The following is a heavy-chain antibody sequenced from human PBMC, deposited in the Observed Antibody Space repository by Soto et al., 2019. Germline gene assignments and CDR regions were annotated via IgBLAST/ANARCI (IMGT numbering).Heavy chain of an antibody. CDR1: GFTFSLYS. CDR2: ISRSSTGI. D-gene: IGHD3-16*02. V-gene: IGHV3-48*02. Sequence: EVQLVESGGGLVQPGGSLRLSCAASGFTFSLYSMSWVRQAPGKGLEWVSYISRSSTGIHYADSVKGRFTISRDDATNSRHLQRNSLRDGDTAVYYCARDVTWGLDVWGQGPTVSISS. J-gene: IGHJ6*02. CDR3: ARDVTWGLDV.